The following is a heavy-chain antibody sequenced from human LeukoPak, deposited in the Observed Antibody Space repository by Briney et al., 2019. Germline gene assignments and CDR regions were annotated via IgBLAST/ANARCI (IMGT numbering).Heavy chain of an antibody. J-gene: IGHJ3*02. V-gene: IGHV3-21*04. Sequence: GGSLRLSCAASGFTFSSYSMNWVRQALGKGLEWVSSISSSSSYIYYADSVKGRFTISRDNAKNSLYLQMNSLKTEDTAVYYCAAYYYDSSGAFDIWGQGTMVTVSS. CDR2: ISSSSSYI. CDR1: GFTFSSYS. D-gene: IGHD3-22*01. CDR3: AAYYYDSSGAFDI.